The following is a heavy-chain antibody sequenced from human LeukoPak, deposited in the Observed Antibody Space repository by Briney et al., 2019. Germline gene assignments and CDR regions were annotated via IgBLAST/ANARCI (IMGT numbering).Heavy chain of an antibody. J-gene: IGHJ4*02. D-gene: IGHD6-6*01. CDR1: GYTFTGYY. Sequence: ASVKVSCKASGYTFTGYYMHWVRQAPGQGLEWMGWINPNSGGTNYAQKFQGRVTMTRDTSISTAYMELSRLRSDDTAVYYCARGRAAARRILNDYWGQGTLVTVSS. V-gene: IGHV1-2*02. CDR2: INPNSGGT. CDR3: ARGRAAARRILNDY.